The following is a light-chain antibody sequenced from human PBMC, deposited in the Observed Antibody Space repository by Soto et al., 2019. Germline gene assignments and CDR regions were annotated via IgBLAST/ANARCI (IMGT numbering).Light chain of an antibody. V-gene: IGLV1-40*01. Sequence: QSVLTQPPSVSGAPGQRVTISCTGSSSNIGAGYDVHWYQQLPGTAPKLLIYGNSNRPSGVPDRFSGSKSGTSASLAITGLQAKDESGYYCRSYDSSLSDYVFATGTKVTVL. CDR2: GNS. J-gene: IGLJ1*01. CDR3: RSYDSSLSDYV. CDR1: SSNIGAGYD.